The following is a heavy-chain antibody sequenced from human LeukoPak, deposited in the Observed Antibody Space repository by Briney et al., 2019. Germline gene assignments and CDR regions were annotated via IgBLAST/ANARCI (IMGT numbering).Heavy chain of an antibody. CDR2: INPSGGST. CDR3: ACSGGDLEYFQH. Sequence: GASVKVSCKASGYTFTSYYMHWVRQAPGQGLEWMGIINPSGGSTSYAQKFQGRVTMTRDISTSTVYMELSSLRSEDTAVYYCACSGGDLEYFQHWGQGTLVTVSS. J-gene: IGHJ1*01. V-gene: IGHV1-46*03. CDR1: GYTFTSYY. D-gene: IGHD2-21*02.